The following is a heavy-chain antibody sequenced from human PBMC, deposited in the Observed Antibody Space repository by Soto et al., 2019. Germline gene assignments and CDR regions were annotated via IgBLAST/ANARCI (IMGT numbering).Heavy chain of an antibody. Sequence: QVQLVQSGAEVKKPGSSVKVSCKASGGTFSSYAISWVRQAPGQGLEWMGGIIPIFGTANYAQKFQGRVTITADESTSTAYMELSSLRSEDTAGYYCASGYSYGPGNSAQFDYWGQGTLVTVSS. CDR1: GGTFSSYA. V-gene: IGHV1-69*01. D-gene: IGHD5-18*01. J-gene: IGHJ4*02. CDR3: ASGYSYGPGNSAQFDY. CDR2: IIPIFGTA.